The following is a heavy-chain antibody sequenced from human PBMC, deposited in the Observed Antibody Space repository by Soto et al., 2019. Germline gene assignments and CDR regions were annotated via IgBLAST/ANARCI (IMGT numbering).Heavy chain of an antibody. CDR3: ARGGLSIVYIDY. J-gene: IGHJ4*02. Sequence: EVQLLESGGTLVQPGGSLRLSCAASGFTFNSYAMSWVRQAPGKGLECVSGISSSGVSTFYADSVKGRFTISRDNYKNTLHLQMDSLRAEDTAVYYCARGGLSIVYIDYWGQGPLVTVSP. CDR2: ISSSGVST. D-gene: IGHD1-26*01. V-gene: IGHV3-23*01. CDR1: GFTFNSYA.